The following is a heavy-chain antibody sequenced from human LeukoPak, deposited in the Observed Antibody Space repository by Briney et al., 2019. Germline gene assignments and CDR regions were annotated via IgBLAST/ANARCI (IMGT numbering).Heavy chain of an antibody. Sequence: PGGSLRLSCAAPGFTVSSNYMSWVRQAPGKGLEWVSVIYSGGSTYYADSVKGRFTTSRDNSKNTLYLQMNSLRAEDTAVYYCAGGWRYFDYWGQGTLVTVSS. D-gene: IGHD1-1*01. J-gene: IGHJ4*02. CDR2: IYSGGST. CDR1: GFTVSSNY. CDR3: AGGWRYFDY. V-gene: IGHV3-53*01.